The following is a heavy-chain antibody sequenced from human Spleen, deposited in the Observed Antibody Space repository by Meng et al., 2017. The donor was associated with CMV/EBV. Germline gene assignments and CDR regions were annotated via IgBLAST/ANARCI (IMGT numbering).Heavy chain of an antibody. D-gene: IGHD1-26*01. CDR1: SIRSGTYY. CDR3: TRRVVGGNWFDP. V-gene: IGHV4-31*02. J-gene: IGHJ5*02. CDR2: ITSYNTSLSGTT. Sequence: SIRSGTYYWTWIRQHPEKGVERGGYITSYNTSLSGTTYNNPSLESRITISVDTSKNQFSLGLTSVTAADTAVYYCTRRVVGGNWFDPWGQGTLVTVSS.